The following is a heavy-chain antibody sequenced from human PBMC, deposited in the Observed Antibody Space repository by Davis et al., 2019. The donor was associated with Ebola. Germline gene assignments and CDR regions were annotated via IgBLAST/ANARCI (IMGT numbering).Heavy chain of an antibody. CDR3: ARGEMATIWGYYYYGMDV. J-gene: IGHJ6*02. Sequence: ASVKVSCKASGYTFTSYYMHWVRQAPGQGLEWMGIINPSGGSTSYAQKFQGRVTMTRDTSTSTVYMELSSLRSEDTAVYYCARGEMATIWGYYYYGMDVWGQGTTVTVSS. CDR2: INPSGGST. CDR1: GYTFTSYY. D-gene: IGHD5-24*01. V-gene: IGHV1-46*01.